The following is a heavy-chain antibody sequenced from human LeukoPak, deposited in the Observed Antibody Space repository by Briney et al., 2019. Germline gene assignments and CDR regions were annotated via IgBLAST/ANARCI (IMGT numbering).Heavy chain of an antibody. J-gene: IGHJ4*02. CDR1: GFGFSSYA. CDR2: ISGSGGST. D-gene: IGHD3-10*01. Sequence: PGGSLRLSCAPSGFGFSSYAMSSVRQAPRRGLERVSAISGSGGSTYYADSVKGRFTISRDNSKNTLYLQMNSLRAEDTAVYYCAKDFGYYYGSGSYWEYWGQGTLVTVSS. CDR3: AKDFGYYYGSGSYWEY. V-gene: IGHV3-23*01.